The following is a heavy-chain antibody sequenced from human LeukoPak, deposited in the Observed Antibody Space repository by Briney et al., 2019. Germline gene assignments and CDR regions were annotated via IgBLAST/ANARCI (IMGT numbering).Heavy chain of an antibody. J-gene: IGHJ6*03. V-gene: IGHV4-34*01. CDR2: INHSGST. Sequence: ESSETLSLTCAVYGGSFSGYYWSWIRQPPGKGLEWIGEINHSGSTNYNPSLKSRVTISVDTSKNQFSLKLSSVTAADTAVYYCARHRLVPYYYYMDVWGKGTTVTVSS. D-gene: IGHD6-6*01. CDR1: GGSFSGYY. CDR3: ARHRLVPYYYYMDV.